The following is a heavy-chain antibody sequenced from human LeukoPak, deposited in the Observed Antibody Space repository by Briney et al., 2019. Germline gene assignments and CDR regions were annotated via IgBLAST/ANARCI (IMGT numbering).Heavy chain of an antibody. CDR2: ISGSGGST. D-gene: IGHD3-22*01. CDR1: GFTFSSYG. J-gene: IGHJ4*02. V-gene: IGHV3-23*01. Sequence: GGSLRLSCAASGFTFSSYGMSWVRQAPGKGLEWVSAISGSGGSTYYADSVKGRFTISRDNSKNTLYLQMNSLRAEDTAVYYCAKGDMYYYDISGYYLNPFDYWGQGTLVTVSS. CDR3: AKGDMYYYDISGYYLNPFDY.